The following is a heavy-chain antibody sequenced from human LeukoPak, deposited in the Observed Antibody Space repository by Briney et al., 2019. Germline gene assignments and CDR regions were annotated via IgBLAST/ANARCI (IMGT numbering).Heavy chain of an antibody. D-gene: IGHD5-24*01. CDR1: GFPFSIYG. V-gene: IGHV3-33*06. CDR3: AKASNGYNGHYFDY. J-gene: IGHJ4*02. CDR2: IWIDGSGV. Sequence: GGSPRLSCAASGFPFSIYGMHWVRQAPGKGLEWVAVIWIDGSGVYYADCVQGRFTISRDNSENTLYLQMDNLRAEDTAVYYCAKASNGYNGHYFDYWGQGTPVTVSS.